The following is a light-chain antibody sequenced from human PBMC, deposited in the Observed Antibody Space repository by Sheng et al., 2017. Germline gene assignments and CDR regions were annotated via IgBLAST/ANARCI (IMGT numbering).Light chain of an antibody. CDR3: QQDDTSPWT. V-gene: IGKV3-20*01. CDR2: GAS. J-gene: IGKJ1*01. CDR1: QSVSSN. Sequence: EIVLTQSPGTLSLSPGERATLSCRASQSVSSNLAWYQQRPGQAPRLLIYGASTRATGISARFSGSGSGTDFTLTISSLEPEDFAVYYCQQDDTSPWTFGQGTKMDLK.